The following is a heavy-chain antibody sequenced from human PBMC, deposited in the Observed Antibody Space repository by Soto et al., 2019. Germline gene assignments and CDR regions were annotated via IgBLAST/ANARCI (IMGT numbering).Heavy chain of an antibody. CDR2: ISAYNGNT. CDR1: GYTFTSYG. V-gene: IGHV1-18*01. CDR3: ARDPSESGNSYDAFDI. D-gene: IGHD2-15*01. Sequence: ASVKVSCKASGYTFTSYGISWVRQAPGQGLEWMGWISAYNGNTNYAQKLQGRVTMTTDTSTSTAYMELRSLRSDDTAVYYCARDPSESGNSYDAFDIWGQRTMVTVSS. J-gene: IGHJ3*02.